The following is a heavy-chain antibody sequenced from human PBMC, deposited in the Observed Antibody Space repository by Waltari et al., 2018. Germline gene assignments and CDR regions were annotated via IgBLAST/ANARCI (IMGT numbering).Heavy chain of an antibody. Sequence: QLQLQESGPGLVKPSETLSLTCTVSGGSISSSSYYWDWIRRPPGKGLEWIGSIYYSGSTYYNPSLKSRVTISVDTSKNQFSLKLSSVTAADTAVYYCARQGGTVTIYYFDYWGQGTLVTVSS. D-gene: IGHD4-17*01. CDR3: ARQGGTVTIYYFDY. J-gene: IGHJ4*02. V-gene: IGHV4-39*01. CDR2: IYYSGST. CDR1: GGSISSSSYY.